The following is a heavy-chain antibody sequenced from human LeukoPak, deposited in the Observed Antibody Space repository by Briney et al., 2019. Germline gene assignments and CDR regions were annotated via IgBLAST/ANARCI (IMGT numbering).Heavy chain of an antibody. CDR3: TSGSYPGPLDY. J-gene: IGHJ4*02. CDR2: IWYDGSNK. CDR1: GLTFSSYG. Sequence: PGRSLRLSCAASGLTFSSYGMHWVRRAPGKGLEWVAVIWYDGSNKYYADSVKGRFTISRDNSKNTLYLQMNSLRDEDTAVYYCTSGSYPGPLDYWGQGTLVTVSS. D-gene: IGHD1-26*01. V-gene: IGHV3-33*01.